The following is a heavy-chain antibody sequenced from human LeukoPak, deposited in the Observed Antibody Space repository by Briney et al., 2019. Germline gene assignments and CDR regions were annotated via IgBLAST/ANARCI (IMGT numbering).Heavy chain of an antibody. Sequence: GGSLRLSCAASGFTVSTNYMSWVRQAPGKGLEWVSVIYSAGSTYYADSVKGRFTVSRDNSKNTLYLQMNSLRAEDTAVYYCARETRYYDFWSGYPTSYYYGMDVWGQGTTVTVSS. J-gene: IGHJ6*02. CDR2: IYSAGST. CDR1: GFTVSTNY. D-gene: IGHD3-3*01. V-gene: IGHV3-53*01. CDR3: ARETRYYDFWSGYPTSYYYGMDV.